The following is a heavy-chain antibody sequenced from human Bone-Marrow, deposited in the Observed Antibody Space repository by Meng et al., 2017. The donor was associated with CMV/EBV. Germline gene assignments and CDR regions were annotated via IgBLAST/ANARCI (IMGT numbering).Heavy chain of an antibody. Sequence: GGSLRPSCAASGFTFSSYWMSWVRQAPGEGLEWVANIKQDVSEKYYVDSVKGRLTISRDNATNSLYLQTNSLRAEDTAVYYCAREVVLSGWGPGTLVTVSS. CDR1: GFTFSSYW. D-gene: IGHD2-8*02. V-gene: IGHV3-7*01. CDR2: IKQDVSEK. CDR3: AREVVLSG. J-gene: IGHJ4*02.